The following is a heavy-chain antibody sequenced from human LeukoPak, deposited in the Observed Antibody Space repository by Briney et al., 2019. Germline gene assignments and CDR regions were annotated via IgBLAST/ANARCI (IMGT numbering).Heavy chain of an antibody. J-gene: IGHJ6*02. CDR1: GFTFSSYS. D-gene: IGHD2-2*01. CDR3: AKDHLGSGTSPDKNYSDYGMDV. V-gene: IGHV3-21*01. Sequence: GGSLRLSCAASGFTFSSYSMNWVRQAPGKGLEWVSSISSGSSYIYYADSVKGRFTISRDNAKNSLYLQMNSLRAEDTAVYYCAKDHLGSGTSPDKNYSDYGMDVWGQGTTVTVSS. CDR2: ISSGSSYI.